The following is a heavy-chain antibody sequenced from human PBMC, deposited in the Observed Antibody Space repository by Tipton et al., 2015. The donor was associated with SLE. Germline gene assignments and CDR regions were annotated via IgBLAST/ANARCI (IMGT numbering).Heavy chain of an antibody. Sequence: TLSLTCTVSGYSISSGYYWGWIRQPPGKGLEWIGSIYHSGSTYYNPSLKSRVTISVDTSKNQFSLKLSSVTAADTAVYYCARVSSWSPWGQGTLVTVSS. CDR1: GYSISSGYY. CDR2: IYHSGST. D-gene: IGHD6-13*01. V-gene: IGHV4-38-2*02. J-gene: IGHJ5*02. CDR3: ARVSSWSP.